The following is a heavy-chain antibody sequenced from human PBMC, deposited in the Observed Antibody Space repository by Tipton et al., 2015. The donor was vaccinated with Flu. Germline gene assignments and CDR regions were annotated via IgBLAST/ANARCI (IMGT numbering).Heavy chain of an antibody. V-gene: IGHV4-4*07. D-gene: IGHD4-17*01. CDR3: ARVSLDYGDYAPAFDI. J-gene: IGHJ3*02. CDR1: GGSISSYY. CDR2: IFTIGGT. Sequence: TLSLTCTVSGGSISSYYWSWIRQPAGKGLEWIGRIFTIGGTNYNPSLKSRVTISVDTSKNQFSLKLSSVTAADTAVYYCARVSLDYGDYAPAFDIWGQGTMVTVSS.